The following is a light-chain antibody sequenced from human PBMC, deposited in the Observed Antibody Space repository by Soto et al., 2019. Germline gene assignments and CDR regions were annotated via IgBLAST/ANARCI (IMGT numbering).Light chain of an antibody. CDR2: DAS. CDR3: QQYGSSPIK. CDR1: TAVSSSY. Sequence: EIVLTQSPATLSFSPGERATLSCGASTAVSSSYVAWYQQQSGLAPRLLIHDASSRATGIPDRFSGSKSGTDFTVTIRSLEPEDAALYYCQQYGSSPIKFGQVTRLEIK. V-gene: IGKV3D-20*01. J-gene: IGKJ5*01.